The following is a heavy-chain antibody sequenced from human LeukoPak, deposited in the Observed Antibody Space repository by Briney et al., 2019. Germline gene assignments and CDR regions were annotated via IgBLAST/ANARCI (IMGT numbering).Heavy chain of an antibody. CDR2: INPSGGST. CDR3: ARDPGYYDFWSGLRVLYYFDY. CDR1: GYTFTSYY. J-gene: IGHJ4*02. D-gene: IGHD3-3*01. V-gene: IGHV1-46*01. Sequence: GASVKVSCKASGYTFTSYYMHWVRQAPGQGLEWMGIINPSGGSTSYAQKFQGRVTMTRDTSTSKVYMELSSLRSEDTAVYYCARDPGYYDFWSGLRVLYYFDYWGQGTLVTVSS.